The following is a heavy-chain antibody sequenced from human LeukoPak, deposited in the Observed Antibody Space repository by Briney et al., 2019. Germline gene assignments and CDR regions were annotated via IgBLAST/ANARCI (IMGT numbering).Heavy chain of an antibody. V-gene: IGHV1-69*13. J-gene: IGHJ5*02. CDR3: ADDGSLRISGNDADWFDP. D-gene: IGHD1-1*01. CDR2: IIPIFGTA. CDR1: GYTFTSYG. Sequence: ASVKVSCKASGYTFTSYGISWVRQAPGQGLEWMGGIIPIFGTANYAQKFQGRVTITADESTSTAYMELSSLRSEDTAVYYCADDGSLRISGNDADWFDPWGQGTLVTVSS.